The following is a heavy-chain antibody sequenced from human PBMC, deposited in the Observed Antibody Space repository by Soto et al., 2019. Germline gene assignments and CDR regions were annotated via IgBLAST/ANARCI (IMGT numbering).Heavy chain of an antibody. CDR1: GDSISSVDYF. Sequence: PSLTCSVSGDSISSVDYFWAWIRQPPGQALEYIGYIYKSATTYYNPSFESRVAISLDTSKSQFSLNVTSVTAADTAVYFCARGRYCLTGRCFPNWFDSWGQGTLVTVSS. CDR3: ARGRYCLTGRCFPNWFDS. CDR2: IYKSATT. V-gene: IGHV4-30-4*01. D-gene: IGHD2-15*01. J-gene: IGHJ5*01.